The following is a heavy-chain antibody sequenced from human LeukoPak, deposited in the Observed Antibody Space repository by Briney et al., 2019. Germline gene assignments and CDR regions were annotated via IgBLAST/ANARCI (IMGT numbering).Heavy chain of an antibody. D-gene: IGHD3-22*01. V-gene: IGHV5-51*01. CDR3: ARSRPYYYDSSGYSAFDY. J-gene: IGHJ4*02. Sequence: GESLKISRKGSGYSFTSYWIGWVRQMPGKGLEWMGIIYPGDFDTRYSPSFQGQVTISADKSISTAYLQWSSLKASDTAMYYCARSRPYYYDSSGYSAFDYWGQGTLVTVSS. CDR2: IYPGDFDT. CDR1: GYSFTSYW.